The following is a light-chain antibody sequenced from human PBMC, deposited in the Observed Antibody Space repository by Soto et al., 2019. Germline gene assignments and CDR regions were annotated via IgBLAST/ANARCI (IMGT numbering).Light chain of an antibody. CDR3: SSYTSISTYV. Sequence: QSVLAQPASVSGSPGQSITISCSGTGSDVGAYNYVSWYQQHPAKAPKLMIYDVTNRPSGVSNRFSGSKSGNTASLTISGLQAEDEADYYCSSYTSISTYVFGTGTKVT. CDR2: DVT. V-gene: IGLV2-14*01. CDR1: GSDVGAYNY. J-gene: IGLJ1*01.